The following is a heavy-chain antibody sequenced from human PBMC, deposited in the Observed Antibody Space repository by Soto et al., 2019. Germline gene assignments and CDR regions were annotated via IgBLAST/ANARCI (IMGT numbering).Heavy chain of an antibody. CDR2: ISWNSGSI. V-gene: IGHV3-9*01. D-gene: IGHD3-9*01. CDR1: GFTFDDYA. CDR3: AKDIGPPNYDILTGRLDY. J-gene: IGHJ4*02. Sequence: EVQLVESGGGLVQPGRSLRLSCAASGFTFDDYAMHWVRQAPGKGLEWVSGISWNSGSIGYADSVKGRFTISRDNAKNSLYLQMNSLRAEDTALYYCAKDIGPPNYDILTGRLDYWGQGTLVTVSS.